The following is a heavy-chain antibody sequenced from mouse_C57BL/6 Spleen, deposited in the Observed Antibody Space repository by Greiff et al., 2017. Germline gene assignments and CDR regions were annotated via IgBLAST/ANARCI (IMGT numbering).Heavy chain of an antibody. D-gene: IGHD2-5*01. CDR3: TAYYSIWYFDV. J-gene: IGHJ1*03. CDR2: IRLKSDNYAT. V-gene: IGHV6-3*01. Sequence: EVQVVESGGGLVQPGGSMKLSCVASGFTFSNYWMNWVRQSPEKGLEWVAQIRLKSDNYATHYAESVKGRFTISRYDSKSSVYLQMNNLRAEDTVIYYCTAYYSIWYFDVWGTGTTVTVSS. CDR1: GFTFSNYW.